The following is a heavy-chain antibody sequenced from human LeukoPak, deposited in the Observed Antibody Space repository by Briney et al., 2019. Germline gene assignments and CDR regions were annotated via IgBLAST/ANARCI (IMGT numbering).Heavy chain of an antibody. CDR2: ISPSGST. D-gene: IGHD6-13*01. J-gene: IGHJ2*01. CDR1: DGSISNYQ. Sequence: SETLSLTCTVSDGSISNYQWSWIRQPPGKGLEWIGYISPSGSTNYNPSLKSRVTISVDTSKNQFSLKLSSVTAADTAVYYCARGQAPGYSSSWYGWYFDLWGRGTLVTVSS. CDR3: ARGQAPGYSSSWYGWYFDL. V-gene: IGHV4-4*09.